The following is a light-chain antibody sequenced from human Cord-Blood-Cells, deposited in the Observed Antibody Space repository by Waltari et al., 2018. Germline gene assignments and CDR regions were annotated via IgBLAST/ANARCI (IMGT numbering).Light chain of an antibody. CDR1: SSDVGGYNY. J-gene: IGLJ2*01. CDR3: SSYAGSTVV. CDR2: EVS. V-gene: IGLV2-8*01. Sequence: QSALTQPPSASGSPGQSVTIACTGTSSDVGGYNYLSWYQPHPGQAHKLMIYEVSNRPSGVPDRFSGSKSGNTASLTVSGLQAEDEADYYCSSYAGSTVVFGGGTKLTVL.